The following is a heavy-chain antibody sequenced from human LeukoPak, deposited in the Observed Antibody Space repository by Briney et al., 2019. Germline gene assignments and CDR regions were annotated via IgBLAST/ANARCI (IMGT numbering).Heavy chain of an antibody. CDR1: GYTFTSYD. CDR3: ARDLSRVVVAARARGWFDP. Sequence: ASVKVSCKASGYTFTSYDINWVRQAPGQGLEWMGRINPNSGGTNYAQKFQGRVTMTRDTSISTAYMELSRLRSDDTAVYYCARDLSRVVVAARARGWFDPWGQGTLVTVSS. D-gene: IGHD2-15*01. CDR2: INPNSGGT. J-gene: IGHJ5*02. V-gene: IGHV1-2*06.